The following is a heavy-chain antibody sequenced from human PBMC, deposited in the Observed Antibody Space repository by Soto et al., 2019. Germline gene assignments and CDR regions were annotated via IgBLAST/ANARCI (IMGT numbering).Heavy chain of an antibody. V-gene: IGHV5-10-1*01. CDR1: GYSFTSYW. CDR3: AGGGSVDVNYYYYYGMDV. CDR2: IDPSDSYT. Sequence: GESLKISCKGSGYSFTSYWISWVRQMPGKGLEWMGRIDPSDSYTNYSPSFQGHVTISADKSISTAYLQWSSLKASDTAMYYCAGGGSVDVNYYYYYGMDVWGQGTTVTVSS. D-gene: IGHD5-12*01. J-gene: IGHJ6*02.